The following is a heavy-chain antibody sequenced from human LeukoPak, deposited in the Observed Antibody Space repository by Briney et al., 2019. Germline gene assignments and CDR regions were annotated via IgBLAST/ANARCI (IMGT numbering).Heavy chain of an antibody. CDR2: INPSGGST. Sequence: ASAKVSCKASGYTFTSYYMHWVRQAPGQGLEWMGIINPSGGSTSYAQKFQGRVTMTRDTSTSTVYMELSSLRSEDTAVYYCARVFRGSGSYPNKYYYYGMDVWGQGTTVTVSS. J-gene: IGHJ6*02. V-gene: IGHV1-46*01. CDR1: GYTFTSYY. CDR3: ARVFRGSGSYPNKYYYYGMDV. D-gene: IGHD3-10*01.